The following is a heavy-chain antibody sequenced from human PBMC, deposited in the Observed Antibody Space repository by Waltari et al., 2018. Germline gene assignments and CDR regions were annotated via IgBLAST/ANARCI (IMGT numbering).Heavy chain of an antibody. J-gene: IGHJ4*02. CDR1: GFTFSSYS. CDR3: ARGAQNFDY. Sequence: EVQLVESGGGLVQPGGSLRLSCAASGFTFSSYSMNWVRQAPGKGLEWVSYISSSSTIYYADSVKGRFTISRDNAKNSLYLQMNGLRAEDTAVYYCARGAQNFDYWGQGTLVTVSS. V-gene: IGHV3-48*01. CDR2: ISSSSTI.